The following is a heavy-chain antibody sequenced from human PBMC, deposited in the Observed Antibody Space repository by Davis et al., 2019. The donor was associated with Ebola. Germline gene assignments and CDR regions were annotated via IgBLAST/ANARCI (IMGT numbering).Heavy chain of an antibody. J-gene: IGHJ4*02. Sequence: PGGSLRLSCAASGFTFSSYAMSWVRQAPGKGLEWVSAISGSGGSTYYADSVKGRFTISRDNSKNTLYLQMNSLRAEDTAVYYCAKDREHIVVVIAIYYFDYWGQGTLVTVSS. V-gene: IGHV3-23*01. CDR1: GFTFSSYA. D-gene: IGHD2-21*01. CDR2: ISGSGGST. CDR3: AKDREHIVVVIAIYYFDY.